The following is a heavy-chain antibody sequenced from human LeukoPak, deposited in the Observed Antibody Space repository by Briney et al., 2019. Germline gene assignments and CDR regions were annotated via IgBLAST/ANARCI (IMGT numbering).Heavy chain of an antibody. V-gene: IGHV3-7*01. CDR3: ARECQIYYSSGWHYYFDY. CDR1: GFTVSSYW. J-gene: IGHJ4*02. D-gene: IGHD6-19*01. CDR2: IKQDGSER. Sequence: GGSLRLSCAASGFTVSSYWMSWVRQAPGKGLEWVANIKQDGSERYYVDSVKGRFTISRDNAKNSLYLQMNSLRAEDTAVYYCARECQIYYSSGWHYYFDYWGQGTPVTVSS.